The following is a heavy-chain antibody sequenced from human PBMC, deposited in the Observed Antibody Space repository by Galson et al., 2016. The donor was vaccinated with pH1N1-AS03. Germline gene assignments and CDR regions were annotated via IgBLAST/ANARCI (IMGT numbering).Heavy chain of an antibody. J-gene: IGHJ3*01. V-gene: IGHV4-34*01. CDR2: INYVGSP. D-gene: IGHD3-16*01. CDR1: RGSFSNYY. CDR3: ARIRGRRRLNLMPGVMYGFDL. Sequence: ETLSLTCAICRGSFSNYYWTWIRQPPGKGLEWIWEINYVGSPNYNPSFNSRVTISVDTSKMQFSLSLSSVTAADTAVYFCARIRGRRRLNLMPGVMYGFDLWGEGSTVIVSS.